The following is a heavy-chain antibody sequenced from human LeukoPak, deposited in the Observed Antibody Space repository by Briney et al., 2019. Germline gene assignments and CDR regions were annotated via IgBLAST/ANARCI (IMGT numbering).Heavy chain of an antibody. CDR2: IDPSDSYT. CDR3: ARTVVVAATLYYYGMDV. D-gene: IGHD2-15*01. Sequence: GESLKISCKGSGYSFTSYWISWVRQMPGSCLEWIGRIDPSDSYTNYSPSFQGHVTISADKSISTAYLQWSSLKGSDPAMYYCARTVVVAATLYYYGMDVWGQGTTVTVSS. V-gene: IGHV5-10-1*01. CDR1: GYSFTSYW. J-gene: IGHJ6*02.